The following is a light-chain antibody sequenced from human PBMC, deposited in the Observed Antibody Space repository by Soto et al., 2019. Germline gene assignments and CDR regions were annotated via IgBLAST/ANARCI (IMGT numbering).Light chain of an antibody. CDR2: EVN. J-gene: IGLJ1*01. Sequence: QSVLTQPASVSGSPGQSITISCTGTSSDFWNYNLVSWYQQHPGKVPKLILFEVNKRPSGVSGRFSGSKSGNTASLTISGLQAEDEADYYCCSFTSSNTHVFGTGTKVTVL. CDR3: CSFTSSNTHV. CDR1: SSDFWNYNL. V-gene: IGLV2-23*02.